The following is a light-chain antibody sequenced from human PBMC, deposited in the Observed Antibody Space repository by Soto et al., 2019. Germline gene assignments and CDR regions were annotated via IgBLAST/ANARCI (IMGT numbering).Light chain of an antibody. CDR3: QQYRALPLT. CDR2: DAS. J-gene: IGKJ4*01. V-gene: IGKV1-33*01. Sequence: DIQMTQSPSSLSASVGDRVTITCQASQAITKYLNWYQQKPGKAPKLLIYDASNLETGVSSRFSGSGSGTDFTFTISSLQPDDIATYYCQQYRALPLTFGGGTKVEIK. CDR1: QAITKY.